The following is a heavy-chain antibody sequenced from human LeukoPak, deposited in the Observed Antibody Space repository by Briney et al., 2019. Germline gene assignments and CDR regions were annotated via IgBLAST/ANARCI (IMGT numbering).Heavy chain of an antibody. J-gene: IGHJ3*02. CDR2: IYYTGST. CDR1: SGSISRYY. CDR3: ARKSVAVRDAFDI. D-gene: IGHD6-19*01. Sequence: PSETLSLTCTVSSGSISRYYWSWVRQPPGKGLDWIGYIYYTGSTYYNPSLKSRVTISVDTSKNQFSLKLNSVTAADTAVYYCARKSVAVRDAFDIWGQGTMVTVSS. V-gene: IGHV4-59*01.